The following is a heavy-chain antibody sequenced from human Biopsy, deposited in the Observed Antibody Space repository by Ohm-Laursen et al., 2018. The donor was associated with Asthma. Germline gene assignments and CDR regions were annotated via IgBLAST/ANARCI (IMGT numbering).Heavy chain of an antibody. J-gene: IGHJ4*02. CDR2: ISYDGNHK. Sequence: SLRLSCTASGFMFRSFGMHWVRQAPGKGLAWVAVISYDGNHKFYEDSVKGRFTISRDNSKNKLYLQMNSLRTEDTAVYYCAKRRGYSGHDNDYWGQGTLVTVSS. CDR1: GFMFRSFG. D-gene: IGHD5-12*01. V-gene: IGHV3-30*18. CDR3: AKRRGYSGHDNDY.